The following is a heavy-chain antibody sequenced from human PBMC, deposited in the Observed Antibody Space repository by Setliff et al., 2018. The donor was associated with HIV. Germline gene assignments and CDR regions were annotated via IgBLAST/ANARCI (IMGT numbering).Heavy chain of an antibody. CDR3: ARDPDYGDFIALDI. CDR1: GFTVSSNE. Sequence: GGSLRLSCGASGFTVSSNEMSWVRQAPGKGLVWVSRINSDGSSTSYADSVKGRFTISRDNAKNTLYLQMNSLRAEDTAVYFCARDPDYGDFIALDIWGQGTMVTVSS. J-gene: IGHJ3*02. V-gene: IGHV3-74*01. CDR2: INSDGSST. D-gene: IGHD4-17*01.